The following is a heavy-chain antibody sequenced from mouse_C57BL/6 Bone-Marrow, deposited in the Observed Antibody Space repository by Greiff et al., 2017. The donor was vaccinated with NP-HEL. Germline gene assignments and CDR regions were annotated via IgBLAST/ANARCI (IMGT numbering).Heavy chain of an antibody. CDR1: GYTFTDYY. J-gene: IGHJ2*01. V-gene: IGHV1-26*01. CDR2: INPNNGGT. CDR3: ARHEGGYYGSPYYFDY. Sequence: VQLQQSGPELVKPGASVKISCKASGYTFTDYYMNWVKQSHGKSLEWIGDINPNNGGTSYNQKFKGKATLTVDKSSSTAYMELRSLTSEDSAVYYCARHEGGYYGSPYYFDYWGQGTTLTVSS. D-gene: IGHD1-1*01.